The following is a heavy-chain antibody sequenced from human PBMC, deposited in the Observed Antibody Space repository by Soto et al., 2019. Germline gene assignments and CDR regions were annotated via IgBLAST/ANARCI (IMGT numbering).Heavy chain of an antibody. J-gene: IGHJ4*02. D-gene: IGHD4-17*01. CDR1: GGSISSTNYH. V-gene: IGHV4-39*01. CDR2: SGTT. CDR3: ATYGGDTGRFDY. Sequence: KASETLSLTCTVSGGSISSTNYHWTWIRQPPGKGLEWIGSGTTYYNPSRVTISVDTSKNQFSLKVYSVTAADTAMYYCATYGGDTGRFDYWGQGILVT.